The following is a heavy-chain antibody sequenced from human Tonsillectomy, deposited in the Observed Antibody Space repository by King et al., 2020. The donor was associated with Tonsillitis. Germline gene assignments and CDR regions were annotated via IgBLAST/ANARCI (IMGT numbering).Heavy chain of an antibody. D-gene: IGHD4-17*01. V-gene: IGHV3-7*03. J-gene: IGHJ4*02. CDR1: GFTFRRYW. Sequence: VQLVESGGGLVQPGGSLRLSCAASGFTFRRYWMSWVRQAPGKGLEWVANIDQDGRLKWYVDSVRGRFIISRDNAKNSLYLQMNDMRAGDTAVYFCARAGSGDYGDYWGHWGQGTLVAVSS. CDR2: IDQDGRLK. CDR3: ARAGSGDYGDYWGH.